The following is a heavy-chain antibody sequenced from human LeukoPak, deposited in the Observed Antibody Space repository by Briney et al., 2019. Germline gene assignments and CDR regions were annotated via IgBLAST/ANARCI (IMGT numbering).Heavy chain of an antibody. CDR1: GGSVSGTTYY. J-gene: IGHJ4*02. V-gene: IGHV4-39*07. Sequence: SETLTLTCTVSGGSVSGTTYYWDWIRQPPGKGLEWIGNVDYRGNTNYNPSLKSRVTISIDTSKNQFSLKLTSVTAADTAVYYCARGAGWWPYWGQGTLVTVSS. D-gene: IGHD2-15*01. CDR3: ARGAGWWPY. CDR2: VDYRGNT.